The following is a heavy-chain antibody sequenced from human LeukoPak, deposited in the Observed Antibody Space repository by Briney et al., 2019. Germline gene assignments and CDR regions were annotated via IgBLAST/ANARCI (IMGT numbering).Heavy chain of an antibody. J-gene: IGHJ6*03. Sequence: SETLSLTCTVSGGSISSYYWSWIRQPPGKGLEWIGYIYYSGSTNYNPSLKSRVTISVDTSKNQFSLKLSSVTAADTAVYYCAREGPGAYYYYMDVWGKGTTVTVSS. V-gene: IGHV4-4*08. CDR3: AREGPGAYYYYMDV. CDR2: IYYSGST. D-gene: IGHD3-10*01. CDR1: GGSISSYY.